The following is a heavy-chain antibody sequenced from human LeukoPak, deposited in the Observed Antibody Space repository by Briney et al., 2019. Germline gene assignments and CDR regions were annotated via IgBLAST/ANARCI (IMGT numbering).Heavy chain of an antibody. V-gene: IGHV4-59*01. CDR3: ARGRGGNFDY. Sequence: SETLSLTCTVSGGSISSYYWSWIRQPPGKGLEWIAYICNSGTTNYNPSLKSRVTISVDTSKNQFSLKLSSVTAADTAVYYCARGRGGNFDYWGQGTLVTVSS. J-gene: IGHJ4*02. CDR2: ICNSGTT. D-gene: IGHD2-15*01. CDR1: GGSISSYY.